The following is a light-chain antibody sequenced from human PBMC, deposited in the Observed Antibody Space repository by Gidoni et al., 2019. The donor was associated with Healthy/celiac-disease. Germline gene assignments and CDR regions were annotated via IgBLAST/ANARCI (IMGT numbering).Light chain of an antibody. CDR2: DAS. CDR3: QQRSNWPQIT. Sequence: EIVFTQSPATLSLSPGERATLSCRASQSVSSYLAWYQQKPGKAPRLLIYDASNRATGIPARFSGSGYGTDVTLTISSIEPEDFAVYYCQQRSNWPQITFGKGTRLEIK. V-gene: IGKV3-11*01. CDR1: QSVSSY. J-gene: IGKJ5*01.